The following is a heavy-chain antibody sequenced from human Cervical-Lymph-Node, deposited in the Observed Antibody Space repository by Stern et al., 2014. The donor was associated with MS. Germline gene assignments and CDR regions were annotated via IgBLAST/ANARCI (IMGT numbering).Heavy chain of an antibody. D-gene: IGHD3-16*02. CDR2: IYPGDSDT. CDR3: ARYEYDYVWGSYPYFDY. Sequence: QLVQSGAEVKKPGESLKISCKGSGYSFTSYWIGWVRQMPGKGLEWMGIIYPGDSDTRYSPSFQGQFTISADKSISTAYLQWSSLKASDTAMYYCARYEYDYVWGSYPYFDYWGQGTLVTVSS. J-gene: IGHJ4*02. CDR1: GYSFTSYW. V-gene: IGHV5-51*03.